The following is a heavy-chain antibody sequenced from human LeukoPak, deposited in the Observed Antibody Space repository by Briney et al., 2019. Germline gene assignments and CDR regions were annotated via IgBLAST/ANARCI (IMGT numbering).Heavy chain of an antibody. D-gene: IGHD5-12*01. J-gene: IGHJ4*02. Sequence: KSGGSLRLSCAASGFTFSSYSMNWVRQAPGKGLEWVSSISSSSSYIYYADSLKGRFTISRDNAKNSLYLQMNSLRAEDTAIYYCANGWGSGHDWDYWGQGTLVTVSS. CDR1: GFTFSSYS. CDR2: ISSSSSYI. CDR3: ANGWGSGHDWDY. V-gene: IGHV3-21*04.